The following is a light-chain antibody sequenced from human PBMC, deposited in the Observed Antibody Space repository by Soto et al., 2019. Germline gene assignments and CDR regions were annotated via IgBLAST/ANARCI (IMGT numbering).Light chain of an antibody. Sequence: EIVMTQSPATLSVSPWEIATLSCRASQSVSSNLAWYQQKPGQAPRLLIYGASTKATGIPARFSGSGSGTEFTLTISSLQSEDFAIYYCQQFNSWLPTFGGGTKVDIK. J-gene: IGKJ4*01. CDR1: QSVSSN. V-gene: IGKV3-15*01. CDR2: GAS. CDR3: QQFNSWLPT.